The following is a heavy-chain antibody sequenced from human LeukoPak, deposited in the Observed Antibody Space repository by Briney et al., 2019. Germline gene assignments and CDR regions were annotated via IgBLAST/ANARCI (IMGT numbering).Heavy chain of an antibody. CDR1: GGSISSSNW. J-gene: IGHJ3*02. CDR2: IYHSGST. Sequence: SGTLSLTCAVSGGSISSSNWWSWVRQPPGKGLEWIGEIYHSGSTNYNPSLKSRVTISVDTSKNQFSLKLSSVTAADTAVYYCARDTQYSSSWYEVYAFDIWGQGTMVTVSS. D-gene: IGHD6-13*01. V-gene: IGHV4-4*02. CDR3: ARDTQYSSSWYEVYAFDI.